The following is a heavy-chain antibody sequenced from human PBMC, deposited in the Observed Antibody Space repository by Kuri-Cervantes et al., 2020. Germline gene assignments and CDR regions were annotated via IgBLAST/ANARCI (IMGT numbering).Heavy chain of an antibody. CDR2: INPNSGGT. CDR1: GYTFTGYY. CDR3: ARCRYCSSTSWKGWFDP. D-gene: IGHD2-2*01. J-gene: IGHJ5*02. Sequence: ASVKVSCKASGYTFTGYYMHWVRQAPGQGLEWMGWINPNSGGTNYAQKFQGRVTMTRDTSISIAYMELSRLRSDDTAVYYCARCRYCSSTSWKGWFDPWGQGTLVTVSS. V-gene: IGHV1-2*02.